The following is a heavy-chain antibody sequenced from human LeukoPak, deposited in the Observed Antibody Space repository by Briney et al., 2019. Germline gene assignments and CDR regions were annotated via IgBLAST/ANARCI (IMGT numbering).Heavy chain of an antibody. CDR2: MNPNGNNA. CDR3: ARRRGSSYGEAVY. CDR1: GYTFTTYD. D-gene: IGHD5-18*01. J-gene: IGHJ4*02. V-gene: IGHV1-8*01. Sequence: GASVKVSCKASGYTFTTYDINWVRQATGQGLEWMGWMNPNGNNAGYAQKFQGRVTMTRNTSISTAFMELSSLTSEDTAVYYCARRRGSSYGEAVYWGQGTLVTVSS.